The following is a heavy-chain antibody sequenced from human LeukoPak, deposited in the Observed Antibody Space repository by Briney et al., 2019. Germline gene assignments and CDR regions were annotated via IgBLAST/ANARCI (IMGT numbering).Heavy chain of an antibody. V-gene: IGHV3-9*01. Sequence: GGSLRLSCAASGFTFDDYAMHWVRHAPGKGLEWVSGISWNSGSIGYADSVKGRFTISRDNAKNSLYLQMNSLRAEDTALYYCAKAQWAYCGGDCYTAIDYWGQGTLVTVSS. CDR1: GFTFDDYA. D-gene: IGHD2-21*02. J-gene: IGHJ4*02. CDR2: ISWNSGSI. CDR3: AKAQWAYCGGDCYTAIDY.